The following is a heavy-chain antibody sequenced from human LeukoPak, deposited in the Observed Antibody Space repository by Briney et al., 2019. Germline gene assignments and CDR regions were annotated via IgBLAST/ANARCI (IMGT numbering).Heavy chain of an antibody. D-gene: IGHD6-19*01. CDR2: INPNSGGT. J-gene: IGHJ4*02. V-gene: IGHV1-2*02. Sequence: GASVKVSCKASGYTFTGYYMHWVRQAPGQGLEWMGWINPNSGGTNYAQKFQGRVTMTEDTSTDTAYMELSSLRSEDTAVYYCATEYSSGWYTFDYWGQGTLVTVSS. CDR3: ATEYSSGWYTFDY. CDR1: GYTFTGYY.